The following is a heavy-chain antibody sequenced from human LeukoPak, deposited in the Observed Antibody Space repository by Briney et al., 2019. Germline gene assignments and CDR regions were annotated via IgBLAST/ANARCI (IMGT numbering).Heavy chain of an antibody. J-gene: IGHJ3*02. CDR1: GFTFSSYE. CDR2: ISSSSYI. V-gene: IGHV3-21*01. D-gene: IGHD1-26*01. Sequence: GGSLRLSCAASGFTFSSYEMNWVRQAPGKGLEWVSSISSSSYIYYADSVKGRFTISRDNAKNSLYLQMNSLRAEDTAVYYCARESGSYPHDAFDIWGQGTMVTVSS. CDR3: ARESGSYPHDAFDI.